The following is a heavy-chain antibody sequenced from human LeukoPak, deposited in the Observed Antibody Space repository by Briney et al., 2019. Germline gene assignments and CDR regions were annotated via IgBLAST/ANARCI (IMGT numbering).Heavy chain of an antibody. CDR2: ISYDGSNK. D-gene: IGHD3-16*01. CDR1: GFTFSSYG. Sequence: GGSLRLSCAASGFTFSSYGMHWVRQAPGKGLEWVAVISYDGSNKYYADSVKGRFTISRDNSKNTLYLQMNSLRAEDTAVYYCAKEAPWGPPSPFDYWGQGTLVTVSS. J-gene: IGHJ4*02. V-gene: IGHV3-30*18. CDR3: AKEAPWGPPSPFDY.